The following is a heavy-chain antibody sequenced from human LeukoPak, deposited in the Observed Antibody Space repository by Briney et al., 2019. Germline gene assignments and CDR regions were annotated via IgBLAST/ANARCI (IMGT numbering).Heavy chain of an antibody. CDR3: ARQGGGRDFFDF. CDR1: GYSFTSYW. D-gene: IGHD2-15*01. CDR2: IDPSDSYT. Sequence: GESLKISCKGSGYSFTSYWISWVRQMPGKGLEWMGRIDPSDSYTNYSPSFQGHVTISADKSISTAYLQWSSLKASDTAMYYCARQGGGRDFFDFWGQGTLVTVSS. J-gene: IGHJ4*02. V-gene: IGHV5-10-1*01.